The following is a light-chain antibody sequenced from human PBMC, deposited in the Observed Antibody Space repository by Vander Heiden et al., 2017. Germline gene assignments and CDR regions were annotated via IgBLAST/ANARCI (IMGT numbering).Light chain of an antibody. Sequence: SYVLTQPPSVSVAPGQTARVTCGGDNIGGRSVHWYQQKPGQAPVLVIYDDSDRPSGIPERFSGSNSGNTATLTISRVEAGDEADYFCQVWDASSDHREFGGGTKLTVL. V-gene: IGLV3-21*02. CDR1: NIGGRS. J-gene: IGLJ3*02. CDR2: DDS. CDR3: QVWDASSDHRE.